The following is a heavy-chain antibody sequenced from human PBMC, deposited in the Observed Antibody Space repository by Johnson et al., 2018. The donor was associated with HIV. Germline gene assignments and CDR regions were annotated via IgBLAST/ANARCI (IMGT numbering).Heavy chain of an antibody. J-gene: IGHJ3*02. Sequence: QVQLVESGGGVVQPGRSLRLSCAASGFTFSSYAMYWVRQAPGKGLEWVAVIWYDGSSKYYADSVKGRFTISRDNSKNTLYLQMNSLRAEDTAVYYCAKDHPQMATIVGAFDIWGQGTMVTDSS. D-gene: IGHD5-24*01. CDR1: GFTFSSYA. CDR3: AKDHPQMATIVGAFDI. CDR2: IWYDGSSK. V-gene: IGHV3-33*06.